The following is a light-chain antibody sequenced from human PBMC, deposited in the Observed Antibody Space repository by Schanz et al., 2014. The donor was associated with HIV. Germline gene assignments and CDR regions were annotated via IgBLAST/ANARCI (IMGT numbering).Light chain of an antibody. Sequence: EIVLTQSPGTLSLSPGERATLSCRASQTVTSDFLAWYQQNPGQAPRLLLYGVSSRATGVPDRFSGSGSGTEFALTISSLQSEDFAVYYCQQRSNWPLTFGGGTKVEIK. V-gene: IGKV3D-20*02. CDR1: QTVTSDF. CDR2: GVS. J-gene: IGKJ4*01. CDR3: QQRSNWPLT.